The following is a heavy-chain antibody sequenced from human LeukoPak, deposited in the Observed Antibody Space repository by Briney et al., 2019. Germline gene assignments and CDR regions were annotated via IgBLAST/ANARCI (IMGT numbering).Heavy chain of an antibody. CDR3: ARNHYFGSETYPLFDY. CDR1: GXSVRDAYYS. J-gene: IGHJ4*02. D-gene: IGHD3-10*01. CDR2: IYYSGST. V-gene: IGHV4-61*01. Sequence: SETLSLTCTVSGXSVRDAYYSWSWIRQPPGKGLEWIAYIYYSGSTNYNPSLNSRVTISVDTSKNQFSLKLSSVTAADTAVYYCARNHYFGSETYPLFDYWGQGTLVTVSS.